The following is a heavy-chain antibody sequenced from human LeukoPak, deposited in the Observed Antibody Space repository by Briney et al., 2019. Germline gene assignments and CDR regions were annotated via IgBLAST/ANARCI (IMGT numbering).Heavy chain of an antibody. V-gene: IGHV1-69-2*01. CDR2: VDPEDGET. CDR1: GYTFTDYY. D-gene: IGHD1-26*01. Sequence: ASVKISCKVSGYTFTDYYMHWVQQAPGKGLEWMGLVDPEDGETIYAERFQDRITITADTSTDTAYMELSSLTSEDTAVYYCAXLXSXSRSXXXXXXYXXXXXXGKXTTVXVSS. J-gene: IGHJ6*04. CDR3: AXLXSXSRSXXXXXXYXXXXX.